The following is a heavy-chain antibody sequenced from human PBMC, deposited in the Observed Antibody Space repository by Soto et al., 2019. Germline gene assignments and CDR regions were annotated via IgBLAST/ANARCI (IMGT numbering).Heavy chain of an antibody. Sequence: ASVKVSCKASGYTFTSYAMHWVRQAPGQRLEWMGWVNAGNGNTKYSQKFQGRVTITRDTSASTAYMELSSLRSEDTAVYYCARDPISDYSNYRNWFDPWGQGTLVTVSS. CDR2: VNAGNGNT. CDR1: GYTFTSYA. V-gene: IGHV1-3*01. CDR3: ARDPISDYSNYRNWFDP. D-gene: IGHD4-4*01. J-gene: IGHJ5*02.